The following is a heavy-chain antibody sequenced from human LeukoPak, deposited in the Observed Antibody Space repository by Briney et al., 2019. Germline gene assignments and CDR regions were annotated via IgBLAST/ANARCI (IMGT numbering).Heavy chain of an antibody. CDR2: ISYDGSNK. D-gene: IGHD3-10*01. J-gene: IGHJ4*02. Sequence: GGSLRLSCAASGFTFSSYAMSWVRQAPGKGLEWVAVISYDGSNKYYADSVKGRFTISRDNSKNTLYLQMNSLRAEDTAVYYCANSFGGVDYWGQGTLVTVSS. CDR3: ANSFGGVDY. V-gene: IGHV3-30*18. CDR1: GFTFSSYA.